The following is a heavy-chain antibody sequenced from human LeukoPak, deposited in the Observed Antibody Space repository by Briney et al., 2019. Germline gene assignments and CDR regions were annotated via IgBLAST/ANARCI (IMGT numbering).Heavy chain of an antibody. CDR2: ISYDGSNK. Sequence: GWSLRLSCAASGFTFSSYAMHWVRQAPGKGLEWVAVISYDGSNKYYADSVKGRFTISRDNSKNTLYLQMNSLRAEDTAVYYCARDSRYIVVVPAAILDYWGQGTLVTVSS. J-gene: IGHJ4*02. D-gene: IGHD2-2*02. CDR1: GFTFSSYA. V-gene: IGHV3-30-3*01. CDR3: ARDSRYIVVVPAAILDY.